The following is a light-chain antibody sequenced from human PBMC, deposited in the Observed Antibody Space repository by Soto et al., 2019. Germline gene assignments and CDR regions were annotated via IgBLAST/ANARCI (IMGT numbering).Light chain of an antibody. Sequence: EILLTQSPGPLSLSPGERATLSCRASQSVSGNLAWYQQKPGQAPRLLIYGVSSRATGIPDRFTGRGSGTDFTLTINRLEPEDFALYYCQQYGNSPITSGQGARTEIK. J-gene: IGKJ5*01. CDR2: GVS. CDR3: QQYGNSPIT. V-gene: IGKV3-20*01. CDR1: QSVSGN.